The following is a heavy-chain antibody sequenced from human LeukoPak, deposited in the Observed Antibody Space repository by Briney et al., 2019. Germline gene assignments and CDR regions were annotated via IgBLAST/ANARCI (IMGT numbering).Heavy chain of an antibody. D-gene: IGHD3-22*01. Sequence: SVKVSCKASGYTFTSYGISWVRQAPGQGLEWMGWISAYNGNTNYAQKLQGRVTMTTDTSTSTAYMELRSLRSDDTAVYYCARDPTHYYGSSGYYYVDYWGQGTLVTVSS. CDR1: GYTFTSYG. CDR2: ISAYNGNT. V-gene: IGHV1-18*01. J-gene: IGHJ4*02. CDR3: ARDPTHYYGSSGYYYVDY.